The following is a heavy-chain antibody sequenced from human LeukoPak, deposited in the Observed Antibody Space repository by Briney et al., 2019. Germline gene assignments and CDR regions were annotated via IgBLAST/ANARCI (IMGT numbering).Heavy chain of an antibody. Sequence: GASVKVSCKASGYTFTGYYMHWVRQAPGQGLEWMGRINPNSGGTNYAQKFQGRVTMTRDTSISTAYMELSRLRSDDTAVYYCARVGDSNPYYYYGMDVWGQGTTVTVSS. D-gene: IGHD4-11*01. CDR3: ARVGDSNPYYYYGMDV. CDR1: GYTFTGYY. J-gene: IGHJ6*02. V-gene: IGHV1-2*06. CDR2: INPNSGGT.